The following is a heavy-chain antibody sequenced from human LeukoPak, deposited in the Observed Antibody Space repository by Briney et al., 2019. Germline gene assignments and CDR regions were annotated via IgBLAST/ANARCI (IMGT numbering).Heavy chain of an antibody. CDR3: AKDLEVEVAGNFDY. CDR2: ISGSGGST. J-gene: IGHJ4*02. V-gene: IGHV3-23*01. Sequence: PGGSLRLSCAASGFTFSSYAMSWVRQAPVKGLEWVSAISGSGGSTYYADSVKGRFTISRDNSKNTLYLQMNSLRAEDTAVYYCAKDLEVEVAGNFDYWGQGTLVTVSS. CDR1: GFTFSSYA. D-gene: IGHD6-19*01.